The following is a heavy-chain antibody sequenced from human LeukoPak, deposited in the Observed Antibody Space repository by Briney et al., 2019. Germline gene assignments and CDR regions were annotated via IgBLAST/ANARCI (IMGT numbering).Heavy chain of an antibody. CDR2: IKQDGSEK. D-gene: IGHD3-22*01. CDR3: ASLYYYDSSGYYKRMFDC. V-gene: IGHV3-7*01. CDR1: GFTFSSYW. Sequence: GGSLRLSCAASGFTFSSYWMSWVRQAPGKGLEWVANIKQDGSEKYYVDSVKGRFTISRDNAKNSLYLQMNSLRAEDTAVYYCASLYYYDSSGYYKRMFDCWGQGTLVTVSS. J-gene: IGHJ4*02.